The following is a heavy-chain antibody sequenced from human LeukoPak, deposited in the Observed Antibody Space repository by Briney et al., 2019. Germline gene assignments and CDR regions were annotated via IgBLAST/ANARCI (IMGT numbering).Heavy chain of an antibody. Sequence: SVKVSCKASGGTFSSYAISWVRQAPGQGLEWMGGIIPIFGTANYAQKFQGRVTITADESTSRAYMELSRLRSEDTAVYYCARVPYSGYDYLRYYFDYWGQGTLVTVSS. CDR3: ARVPYSGYDYLRYYFDY. CDR2: IIPIFGTA. V-gene: IGHV1-69*13. CDR1: GGTFSSYA. J-gene: IGHJ4*02. D-gene: IGHD5-12*01.